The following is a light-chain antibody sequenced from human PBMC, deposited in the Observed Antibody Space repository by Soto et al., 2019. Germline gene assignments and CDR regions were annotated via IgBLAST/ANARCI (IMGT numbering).Light chain of an antibody. V-gene: IGKV3-15*01. CDR2: HAS. J-gene: IGKJ4*01. CDR3: QQYNEWPLT. Sequence: EIVMTQSPATLSVSPGERATLSCRACQSVSNNLAWYQQKPGQAPRLLIYHASTGATGIPARFSGSGSGTELTLTISSVQPEDFAVYYCQQYNEWPLTFGGGTKVEIK. CDR1: QSVSNN.